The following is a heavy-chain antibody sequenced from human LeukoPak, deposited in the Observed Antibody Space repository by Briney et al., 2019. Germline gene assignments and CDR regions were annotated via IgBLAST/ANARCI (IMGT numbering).Heavy chain of an antibody. CDR3: ARDEYSRSSGRFDP. CDR1: GGTFSSYA. D-gene: IGHD6-6*01. CDR2: IIPIFGTA. Sequence: ASVKVSCKASGGTFSSYAISWVRQAPGQGLEWMGGIIPIFGTANYAQKFQGRVTITADESTSTAYMELSSLRSDDTAVYYCARDEYSRSSGRFDPWGQGTLVTVSS. V-gene: IGHV1-69*13. J-gene: IGHJ5*02.